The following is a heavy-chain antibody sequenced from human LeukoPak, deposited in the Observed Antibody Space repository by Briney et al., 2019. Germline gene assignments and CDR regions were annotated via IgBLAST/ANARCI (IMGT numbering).Heavy chain of an antibody. J-gene: IGHJ4*02. CDR1: GFTVSSNY. V-gene: IGHV3-53*01. D-gene: IGHD2-15*01. CDR3: ARDLYSTGFFDY. Sequence: GGSLRLSCAASGFTVSSNYMSWVRQAPGKGLEWVSVIYSGGGTYYADSVKGRFTISRDNSKNTLYLQMNSLRAEDTAMYYCARDLYSTGFFDYWDQGTLVTVSS. CDR2: IYSGGGT.